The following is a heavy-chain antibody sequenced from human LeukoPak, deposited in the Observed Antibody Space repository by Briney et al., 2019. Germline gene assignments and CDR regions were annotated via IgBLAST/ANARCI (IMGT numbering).Heavy chain of an antibody. CDR3: ARDLGYSSGWPYYYYGMDV. Sequence: SQTLSLTCTVSGGSISSGDYYWSWIRQPPGKGLEWIGYIYYSGSTYYNPSLKSRVTISVDTSKNQFSLKLSSVTAADTAVYYCARDLGYSSGWPYYYYGMDVWGQGTTVTVSS. D-gene: IGHD6-19*01. J-gene: IGHJ6*02. CDR1: GGSISSGDYY. V-gene: IGHV4-30-4*01. CDR2: IYYSGST.